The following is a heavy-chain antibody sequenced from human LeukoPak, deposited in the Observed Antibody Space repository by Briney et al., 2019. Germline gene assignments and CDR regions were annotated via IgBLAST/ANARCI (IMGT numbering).Heavy chain of an antibody. CDR3: ARELRGCYDSSGYLDY. CDR2: SSSNSFYN. V-gene: IGHV3-21*01. Sequence: PGGSLRLSCAASGFTFSTYNMNWVRQAPGKGLEWVSSSSSNSFYNYYADSVKGRFTISRDNAKNSLYLQMNSLRADDTAVYYCARELRGCYDSSGYLDYWGQGTLVTVSS. J-gene: IGHJ4*02. CDR1: GFTFSTYN. D-gene: IGHD3-22*01.